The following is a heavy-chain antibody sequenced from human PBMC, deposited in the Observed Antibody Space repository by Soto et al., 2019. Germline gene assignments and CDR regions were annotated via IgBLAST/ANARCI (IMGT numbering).Heavy chain of an antibody. Sequence: TVSCGSISSYYWIWIRQPPGKGLKWIGYIYYSGSTNYNPSLKSRVTISVDTSKNQFSLKLSSVTAADTAVYYCAGEGVLAGWSQYYFDYWGQGTLVTVSS. CDR3: AGEGVLAGWSQYYFDY. CDR2: IYYSGST. CDR1: CGSISSYY. J-gene: IGHJ4*02. V-gene: IGHV4-59*01. D-gene: IGHD6-19*01.